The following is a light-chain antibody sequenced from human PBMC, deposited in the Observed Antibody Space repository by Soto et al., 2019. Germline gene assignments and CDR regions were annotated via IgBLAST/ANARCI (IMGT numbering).Light chain of an antibody. Sequence: QSALTQPASVSGSPGQSITISCTGTSSDVGSYNLVSWYQQHPGKAPKLMIYEGGKRPSGVSNRFSGSKSGNTASLTISGLQAEDEADYYCRSYAGSYVFGTGTKLTVL. CDR2: EGG. CDR3: RSYAGSYV. CDR1: SSDVGSYNL. V-gene: IGLV2-23*01. J-gene: IGLJ1*01.